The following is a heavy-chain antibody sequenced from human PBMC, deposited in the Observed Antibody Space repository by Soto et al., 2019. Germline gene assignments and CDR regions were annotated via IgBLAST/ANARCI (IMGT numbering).Heavy chain of an antibody. CDR3: TRDLFSYDYSGILWVET. CDR2: IRSKGHNYAT. Sequence: LRLSCAASGFAFSGSAMYWVRQASGKGAELVGRIRSKGHNYATEYAASVKGRFTISRDYSKNTAYLQMNSLQTEDTAVYYCTRDLFSYDYSGILWVETWGQGTPVTVSS. J-gene: IGHJ5*02. V-gene: IGHV3-73*01. D-gene: IGHD3-16*01. CDR1: GFAFSGSA.